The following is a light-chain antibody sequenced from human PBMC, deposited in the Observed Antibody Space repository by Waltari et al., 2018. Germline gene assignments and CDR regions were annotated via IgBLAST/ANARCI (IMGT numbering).Light chain of an antibody. V-gene: IGKV3-20*01. CDR2: GAS. J-gene: IGKJ5*01. Sequence: EIVLTQSPGTLSLSQGERATLSCRASQSVSSSYLAWYQLKPGQAPRLLIYGASSRATGIPDRFSGSGSGTDFTLTISRLEPEDFAVYYCQQYGSSPVITFGQGTRLEIK. CDR3: QQYGSSPVIT. CDR1: QSVSSSY.